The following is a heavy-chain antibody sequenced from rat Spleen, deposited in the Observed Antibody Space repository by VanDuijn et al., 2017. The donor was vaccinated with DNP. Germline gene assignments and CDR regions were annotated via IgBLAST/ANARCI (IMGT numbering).Heavy chain of an antibody. D-gene: IGHD3-8*01. V-gene: IGHV5-25*01. CDR1: GFTFSNHY. CDR2: ISPSGGST. CDR3: ARHRTISPHYYDMDV. J-gene: IGHJ4*01. Sequence: EVQLVESGGGLVQPGRSLKLSCAASGFTFSNHYVAWVRQAPTKGLEWVASISPSGGSTYYRDSVKGRFTISRDDEKTSLHLQMDSLRSEDTATYYCARHRTISPHYYDMDVWGQGASVTVSS.